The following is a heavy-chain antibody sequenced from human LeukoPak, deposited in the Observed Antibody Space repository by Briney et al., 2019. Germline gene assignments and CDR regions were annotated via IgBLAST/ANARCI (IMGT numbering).Heavy chain of an antibody. V-gene: IGHV4-4*02. CDR3: ARSSIAALGNYYYGMDV. CDR1: GGSVSSSNW. Sequence: PSGTLSLTCAVSGGSVSSSNWWSWVRQPPGKGLEWIGEIYHSGSTNYNPSLKSRVTISVDKSKNQFSLKLSSVTAADTAVYYCARSSIAALGNYYYGMDVWGQGTTVTVSS. D-gene: IGHD6-6*01. J-gene: IGHJ6*02. CDR2: IYHSGST.